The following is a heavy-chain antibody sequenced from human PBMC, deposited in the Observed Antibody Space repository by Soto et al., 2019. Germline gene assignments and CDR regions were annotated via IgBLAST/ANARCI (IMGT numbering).Heavy chain of an antibody. CDR2: VSFAGTNK. D-gene: IGHD1-26*01. Sequence: QVQLVESGGGVVQPGRSLRLSCVASGFTFSNYVMHWVRRAAGKGLERVAVVSFAGTNKYYPDSVKGRFSISRDNSSNPRSLEMHSLPAGVTAVYYCAREGSAVGYYGLAVWGQGTPVTVS. J-gene: IGHJ6*01. V-gene: IGHV3-30-3*01. CDR1: GFTFSNYV. CDR3: AREGSAVGYYGLAV.